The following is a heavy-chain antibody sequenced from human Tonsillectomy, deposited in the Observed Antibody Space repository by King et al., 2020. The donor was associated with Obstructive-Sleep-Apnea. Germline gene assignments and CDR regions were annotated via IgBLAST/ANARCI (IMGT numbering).Heavy chain of an antibody. CDR1: GDSTSGYY. D-gene: IGHD3-16*01. V-gene: IGHV4-31*03. CDR3: AREGGGPSRVDS. Sequence: LQESGPGLVKPSQTLSLTCTVSGDSTSGYYWTWIRQYPGKGLEWIGYIYYSGNTYYNPSLKSRVSISIDTPKNQFSLKLSSVTAADTAIYYCAREGGGPSRVDSWGQGVLVTVSS. CDR2: IYYSGNT. J-gene: IGHJ5*01.